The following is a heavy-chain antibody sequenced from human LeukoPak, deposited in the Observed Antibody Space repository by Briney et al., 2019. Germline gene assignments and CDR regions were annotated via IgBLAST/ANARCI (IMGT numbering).Heavy chain of an antibody. Sequence: PGGSLRLPCAASGFTFSSYSMNWVRQAPGKGLEWVSSISSSSSYIYYADSVKGRFTISRDNAKNSLYLQMNSLRAEDTAVYYCATQAYSSSWYYYYYYYMDVWGKGTTVTVSS. V-gene: IGHV3-21*01. CDR1: GFTFSSYS. D-gene: IGHD6-13*01. CDR3: ATQAYSSSWYYYYYYYMDV. J-gene: IGHJ6*03. CDR2: ISSSSSYI.